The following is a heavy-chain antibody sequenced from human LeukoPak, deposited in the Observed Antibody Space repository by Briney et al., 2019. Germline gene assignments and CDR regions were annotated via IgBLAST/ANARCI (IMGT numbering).Heavy chain of an antibody. CDR1: GGSISSYY. J-gene: IGHJ4*02. Sequence: PSETLSLTCTVSGGSISSYYWSWIRQPPGKGLEWIGYIYYSGSTNYNPSLKSRVTISVDTSKNQFSLKLSSVTAADTAVYYCAREGWNYYFDYWGQGTLVTVPS. CDR3: AREGWNYYFDY. CDR2: IYYSGST. V-gene: IGHV4-59*01. D-gene: IGHD1-1*01.